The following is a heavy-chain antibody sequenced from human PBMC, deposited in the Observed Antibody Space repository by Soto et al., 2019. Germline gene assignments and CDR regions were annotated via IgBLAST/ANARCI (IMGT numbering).Heavy chain of an antibody. CDR1: GFTVSSNS. Sequence: EVQVVESGGGLIQPGGSLRLSCAASGFTVSSNSMSWVRQAPGKGLEWVSVIYSGGSTYYADSAKGRFSISRDNSKNTLYLQMNSLRVEDTAVYYCARDTPRVAGGGMDVWGQGTTVSVSS. CDR2: IYSGGST. D-gene: IGHD2-21*01. V-gene: IGHV3-53*01. J-gene: IGHJ6*02. CDR3: ARDTPRVAGGGMDV.